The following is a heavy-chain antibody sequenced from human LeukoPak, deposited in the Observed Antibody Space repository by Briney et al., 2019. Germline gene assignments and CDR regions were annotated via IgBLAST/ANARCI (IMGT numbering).Heavy chain of an antibody. D-gene: IGHD3-16*01. J-gene: IGHJ6*01. CDR1: GFTFYTYW. V-gene: IGHV3-7*04. CDR3: ARVDYDYARGLMLA. Sequence: QPGGSLRLSCAASGFTFYTYWMRWVRQAPGRGLEWVANIKRDERDKFHVDSGKGRFTIYRDKGKKLLYLQMNSLRGEDTAVYFCARVDYDYARGLMLAWGQGATVSVRS. CDR2: IKRDERDK.